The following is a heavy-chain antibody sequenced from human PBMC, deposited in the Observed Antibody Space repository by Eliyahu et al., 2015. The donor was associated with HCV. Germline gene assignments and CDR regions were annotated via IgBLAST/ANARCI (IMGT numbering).Heavy chain of an antibody. CDR3: AKDGLGEGSGWMYYFDY. Sequence: EVQLLESGGGLVQPGGSLRLXCXASGFTFSSXAMXWVRQXPGKGLGGVSXISXSGGSTYYADSVKGRFTISRDNSKNTLYLQMNSLRAEDTAVYYCAKDGLGEGSGWMYYFDYWGQGTLVTVSS. D-gene: IGHD6-19*01. CDR2: ISXSGGST. J-gene: IGHJ4*02. CDR1: GFTFSSXA. V-gene: IGHV3-23*01.